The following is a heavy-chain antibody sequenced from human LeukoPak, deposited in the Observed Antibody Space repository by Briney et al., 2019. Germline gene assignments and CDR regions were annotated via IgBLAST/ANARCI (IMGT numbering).Heavy chain of an antibody. J-gene: IGHJ5*02. Sequence: GGSLRLSCAASGLTFSSYWMSWVRQAPGKGLEWVANIKQDGSEKYYVDSVKGRFTISRDNAKNSLYLQMNSLRAEDTAVYYCARDDCSSISCYRNWFDPWGQGTLVTVSS. CDR2: IKQDGSEK. CDR1: GLTFSSYW. CDR3: ARDDCSSISCYRNWFDP. V-gene: IGHV3-7*01. D-gene: IGHD2-2*01.